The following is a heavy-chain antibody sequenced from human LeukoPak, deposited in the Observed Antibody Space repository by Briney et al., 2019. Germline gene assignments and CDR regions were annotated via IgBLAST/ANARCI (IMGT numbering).Heavy chain of an antibody. J-gene: IGHJ4*02. V-gene: IGHV3-74*01. CDR3: ARAQVGAPTDF. CDR2: VHGDGYSI. CDR1: GFPFSSYA. D-gene: IGHD1-26*01. Sequence: GGSLRLSCAASGFPFSSYAMYWVRQVPGKGLVWVARVHGDGYSISYADSVRGRFTISRDNAKDTLYLHMNSLRPEDMAVYYCARAQVGAPTDFWGQGTLVTVSS.